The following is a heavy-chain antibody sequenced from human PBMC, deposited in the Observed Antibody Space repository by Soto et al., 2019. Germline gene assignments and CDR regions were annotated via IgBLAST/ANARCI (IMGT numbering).Heavy chain of an antibody. CDR1: GYTLTSFY. V-gene: IGHV1-46*01. J-gene: IGHJ4*02. D-gene: IGHD1-1*01. CDR3: ARSPRPTGTTLYYFDS. CDR2: IDPSSGST. Sequence: ASVKVSCEASGYTLTSFYIHWMRQAPGEGLEGMGVIDPSSGSTTYAQKFKGRVRMTRDTFTSTVFMELSSLRSEDTAVYYCARSPRPTGTTLYYFDSWGQRSLLTFSS.